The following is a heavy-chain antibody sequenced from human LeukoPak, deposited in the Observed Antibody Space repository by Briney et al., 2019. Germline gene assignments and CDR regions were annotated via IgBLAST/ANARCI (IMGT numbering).Heavy chain of an antibody. J-gene: IGHJ5*02. CDR2: IYHSGST. D-gene: IGHD3-10*01. CDR3: FRDDGPGT. V-gene: IGHV4-38-2*02. Sequence: SETLSLTCTVSGYSISSGYYWGWIRQPPGKGLEWIGSIYHSGSTYYNPSLKSRVTISVDTSKNQFSLKLSSVTAADTAVYYCFRDDGPGTWGQGTLVTVSS. CDR1: GYSISSGYY.